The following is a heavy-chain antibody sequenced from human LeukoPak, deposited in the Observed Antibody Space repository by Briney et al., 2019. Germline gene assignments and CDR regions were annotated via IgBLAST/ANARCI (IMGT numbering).Heavy chain of an antibody. CDR1: GFTFSTYA. CDR3: AKDLTYSSSWYFDY. CDR2: ISGGGDST. D-gene: IGHD6-13*01. J-gene: IGHJ4*02. Sequence: GGSLRLSCAASGFTFSTYAMTWVRQAPGKGLEWVSAISGGGDSTFYAGSVKGRFTISRDNSKNTLYLQMNSLRAEDTAIYYCAKDLTYSSSWYFDYWGQGTLVTVSS. V-gene: IGHV3-23*01.